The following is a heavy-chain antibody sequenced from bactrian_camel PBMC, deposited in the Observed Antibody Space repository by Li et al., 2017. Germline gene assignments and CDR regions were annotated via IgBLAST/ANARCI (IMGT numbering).Heavy chain of an antibody. Sequence: HVQLVESGGGLVQPGGSLRLSCAASGFTLSRSSMTWVRQPPGKGLEWVASINTAGGRTYYPESAKGRFTISRDSAKNTVYLLKNSLKPEDTAVYYCVKPNPDARGGFDHWGQGTQVTVS. CDR2: INTAGGRT. J-gene: IGHJ4*01. CDR1: GFTLSRSS. D-gene: IGHD1*01. CDR3: VKPNPDARGGFDH. V-gene: IGHV3S1*01.